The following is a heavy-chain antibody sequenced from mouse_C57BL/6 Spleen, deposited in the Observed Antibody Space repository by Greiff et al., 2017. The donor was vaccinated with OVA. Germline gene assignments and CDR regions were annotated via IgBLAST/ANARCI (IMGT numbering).Heavy chain of an antibody. D-gene: IGHD2-2*01. Sequence: QVQLQQPGAELVRPGSSVKLSCKASGYTFTSYWMHWVKQRPIQGLEWIGNIDPSDSDTHYNQKFKDKATLTVDKSSSTAYMQLSSLTSEDSAVYYCARGGYEGYYYAMDYWGQGTSVTVSS. J-gene: IGHJ4*01. CDR1: GYTFTSYW. CDR3: ARGGYEGYYYAMDY. CDR2: IDPSDSDT. V-gene: IGHV1-52*01.